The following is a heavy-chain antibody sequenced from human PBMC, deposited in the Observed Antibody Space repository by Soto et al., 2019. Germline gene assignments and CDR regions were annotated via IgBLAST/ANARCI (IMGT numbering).Heavy chain of an antibody. J-gene: IGHJ4*02. Sequence: PGGSLRLSCAASGFTFSRYAMSWVRQAPEKGLEWVSAISVSGGTTYYADSVKGRFTISRDNSKNTLFLQMNSLRAEDTAVYYCAREYYYGSGPWYWGQGTLVTVSS. CDR2: ISVSGGTT. CDR3: AREYYYGSGPWY. CDR1: GFTFSRYA. D-gene: IGHD3-10*01. V-gene: IGHV3-23*01.